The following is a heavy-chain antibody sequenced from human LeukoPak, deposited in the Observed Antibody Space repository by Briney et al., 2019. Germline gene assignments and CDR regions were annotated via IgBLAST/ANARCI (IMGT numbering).Heavy chain of an antibody. D-gene: IGHD4-11*01. Sequence: GGSLRLSCAASGFTFYSYWMSWVRQAPGKGLEWVANIKQDGSEKYYVDSVKGRFTISRDNAKNSLYLQMNSLRAEDTAVYYCARDHSNDDYWGQGTLVTVSS. J-gene: IGHJ4*02. CDR3: ARDHSNDDY. V-gene: IGHV3-7*01. CDR1: GFTFYSYW. CDR2: IKQDGSEK.